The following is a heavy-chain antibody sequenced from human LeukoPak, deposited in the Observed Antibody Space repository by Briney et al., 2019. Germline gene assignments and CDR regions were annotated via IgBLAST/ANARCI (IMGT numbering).Heavy chain of an antibody. CDR1: GYTFTIYG. V-gene: IGHV1-18*01. CDR3: ACRTTGTRDDAFDI. J-gene: IGHJ3*02. CDR2: ISVYNGDT. D-gene: IGHD1-1*01. Sequence: ASVKVSCKASGYTFTIYGISWVRQAPGQGLEWMGWISVYNGDTKYAQKVQGRVTMTTDTSTSTAYMELRSLRSDDTAVYYCACRTTGTRDDAFDIWGQGTMVTVSS.